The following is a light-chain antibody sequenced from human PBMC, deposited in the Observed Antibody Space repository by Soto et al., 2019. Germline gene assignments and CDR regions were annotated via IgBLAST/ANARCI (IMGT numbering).Light chain of an antibody. Sequence: QSVLTQPPSASGSPGQSVTISCTGASSDVGGYSYVSWYQQAPGTAPKLIIYDVNNRPSGAPDRFSGSTSGNTASLTISGLQAEDETDYFCSLYSSNGSLIFGPGTKLTVL. CDR2: DVN. J-gene: IGLJ1*01. CDR3: SLYSSNGSLI. V-gene: IGLV2-18*01. CDR1: SSDVGGYSY.